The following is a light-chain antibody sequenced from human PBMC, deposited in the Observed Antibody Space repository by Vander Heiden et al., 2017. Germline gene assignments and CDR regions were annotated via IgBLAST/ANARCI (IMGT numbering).Light chain of an antibody. J-gene: IGKJ1*01. Sequence: IVITLSPATLSVSPGERATLSCRASQSVSSNLAGYQQKPGQAPRLLIYGASTRATGIPARFSGSGSGTEFTLTISSLQSEDFAVYYCQQYNNWPRTFGQGTKVEIK. CDR3: QQYNNWPRT. V-gene: IGKV3-15*01. CDR1: QSVSSN. CDR2: GAS.